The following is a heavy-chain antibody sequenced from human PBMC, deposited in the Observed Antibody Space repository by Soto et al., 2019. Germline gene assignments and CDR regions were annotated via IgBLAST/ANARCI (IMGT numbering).Heavy chain of an antibody. D-gene: IGHD3-10*01. J-gene: IGHJ6*02. CDR1: GGSISSGGYY. CDR2: IYYSGST. CDR3: ARSSWGRSGSYYQDYYYGMDV. V-gene: IGHV4-31*03. Sequence: PSETLSLTCTVSGGSISSGGYYWSWIRQHPGKGLEWIGYIYYSGSTYYNPSLKSRVTISVDTSKNQFSLKLSSVTAADTAVYYCARSSWGRSGSYYQDYYYGMDVWRQVTTVTVSS.